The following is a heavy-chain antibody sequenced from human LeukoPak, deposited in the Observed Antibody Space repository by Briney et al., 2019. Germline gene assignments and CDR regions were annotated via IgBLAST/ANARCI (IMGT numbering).Heavy chain of an antibody. CDR1: GGSISSSSYF. J-gene: IGHJ4*02. CDR3: ARQMNTVTADY. CDR2: IFYSGST. V-gene: IGHV4-39*01. D-gene: IGHD4-17*01. Sequence: SGTLSLTCTVSGGSISSSSYFWGWIRQPQGKGLEWIGSIFYSGSTYYNPSRNSRVTISIYTTKNQFSLRLSSVTAADTAVYYCARQMNTVTADYWGQGTLVTVSS.